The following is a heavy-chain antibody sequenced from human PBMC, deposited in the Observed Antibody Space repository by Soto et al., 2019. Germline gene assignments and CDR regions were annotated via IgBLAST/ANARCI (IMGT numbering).Heavy chain of an antibody. Sequence: GGSLRLSCAASGFTFSSYAMHWVRQAPGKGLEWVAVISYDGSNKYYADSVKGRFTISRDNSKNTLYLQMNSLRAEDTAVYYCARDEGRITIFGVVCGSYGMDVWGQGTTVTVSS. CDR1: GFTFSSYA. D-gene: IGHD3-3*01. CDR2: ISYDGSNK. CDR3: ARDEGRITIFGVVCGSYGMDV. J-gene: IGHJ6*02. V-gene: IGHV3-30-3*01.